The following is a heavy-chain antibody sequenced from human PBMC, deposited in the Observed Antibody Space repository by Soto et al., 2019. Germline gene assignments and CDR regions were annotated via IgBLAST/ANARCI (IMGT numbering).Heavy chain of an antibody. Sequence: SQTLSLTCAISVDSVSSNSAAWNWIRQSPSRGLEWLGRTYYRSKWYNDYAVSVKSRITNNPDTSKNQFSLQLNSVTHEDTAVYYCARSTEYQRLLGGMDVWGQGTTVTVSS. J-gene: IGHJ6*02. CDR1: VDSVSSNSAA. CDR3: ARSTEYQRLLGGMDV. D-gene: IGHD2-2*01. CDR2: TYYRSKWYN. V-gene: IGHV6-1*01.